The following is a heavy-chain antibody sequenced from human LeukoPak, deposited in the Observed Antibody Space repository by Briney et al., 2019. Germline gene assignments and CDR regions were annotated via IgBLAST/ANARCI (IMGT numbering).Heavy chain of an antibody. CDR3: ARRDGYNGGYFDS. CDR1: GFAFRTYG. CDR2: ISGGGGST. V-gene: IGHV3-23*01. Sequence: PGGSLRLSCAASGFAFRTYGMTWVRQAPGKGLEWVSAISGGGGSTYYPDSVKGRFTISRDNSKNTLYLQMNSLRVEDTAAYYCARRDGYNGGYFDSWGQGILVTVSS. J-gene: IGHJ4*02. D-gene: IGHD5-24*01.